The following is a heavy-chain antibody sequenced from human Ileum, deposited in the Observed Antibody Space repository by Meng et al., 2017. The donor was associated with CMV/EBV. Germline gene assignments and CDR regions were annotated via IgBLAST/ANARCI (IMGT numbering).Heavy chain of an antibody. J-gene: IGHJ5*02. CDR3: AKDLTGYYIGWFDP. V-gene: IGHV3-30*18. Sequence: ASGFTFSSSGMHWVRQAPGKGLEWVAVISFDGNYKHYGDSVKGRFTISRDNSKNTLYLQMDSLRAEGTALYHCAKDLTGYYIGWFDPWGQGTLVTVSS. CDR2: ISFDGNYK. D-gene: IGHD3-9*01. CDR1: GFTFSSSG.